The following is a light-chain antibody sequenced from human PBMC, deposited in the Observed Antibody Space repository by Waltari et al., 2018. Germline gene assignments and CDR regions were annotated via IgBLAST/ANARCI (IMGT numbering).Light chain of an antibody. J-gene: IGLJ2*01. Sequence: SALTQPDSMSGSPGQSITISCSGISSDSGGYEYVSWYQQHPGKAPKVIIYDVNNRPSGVSNRFSGSKSGSSASLTISGLQAGDEADYYCSSFTSSTTGIFGGGTKVTVL. CDR2: DVN. V-gene: IGLV2-14*03. CDR3: SSFTSSTTGI. CDR1: SSDSGGYEY.